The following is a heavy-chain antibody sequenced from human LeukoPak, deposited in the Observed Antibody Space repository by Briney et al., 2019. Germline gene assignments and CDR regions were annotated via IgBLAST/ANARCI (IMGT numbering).Heavy chain of an antibody. V-gene: IGHV3-23*01. CDR2: ISGSGGST. Sequence: GGSLRLSCAASGFTFSSYAMSWVRHAPGKGLEWVSAISGSGGSTYYADSVKGRFTISRDNSKNTLYLQMNGLRAEDTAVYYCAKAYYGSGSYPIFDYWGQGTLVTVSS. CDR1: GFTFSSYA. D-gene: IGHD3-10*01. J-gene: IGHJ4*02. CDR3: AKAYYGSGSYPIFDY.